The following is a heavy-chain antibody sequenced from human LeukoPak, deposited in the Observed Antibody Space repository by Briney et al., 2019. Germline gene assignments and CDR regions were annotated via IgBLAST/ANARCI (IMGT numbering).Heavy chain of an antibody. V-gene: IGHV3-23*01. CDR3: AKRGPIYSSTPGNYFDY. Sequence: PGGSLRLSCAASGFTVSSNYMSWVRQAPGKGLEWVSTISGSDDGTYYADSVRGRFTISRDNSKNTLYLQMKALRDEDTATYYCAKRGPIYSSTPGNYFDYWGQGTLVTVSS. J-gene: IGHJ4*02. CDR2: ISGSDDGT. CDR1: GFTVSSNY. D-gene: IGHD3-10*01.